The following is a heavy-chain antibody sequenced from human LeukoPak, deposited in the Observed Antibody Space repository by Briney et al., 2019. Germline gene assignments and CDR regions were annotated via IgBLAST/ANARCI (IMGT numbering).Heavy chain of an antibody. D-gene: IGHD3-16*01. V-gene: IGHV3-7*01. CDR1: GFSFSTYW. CDR2: INEAGDER. Sequence: GGSLRLSCAASGFSFSTYWINWVRQAPGKGLEWVASINEAGDERHYVDSVKGRFTISRDDAKNSGYLQMNSLRAEDTAVYYCARGPGRRFAFDIWGQGTMVTVSS. CDR3: ARGPGRRFAFDI. J-gene: IGHJ3*02.